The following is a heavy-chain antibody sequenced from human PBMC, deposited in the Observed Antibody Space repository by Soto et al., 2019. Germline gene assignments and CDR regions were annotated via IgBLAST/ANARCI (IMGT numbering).Heavy chain of an antibody. CDR2: IIPIFGTT. J-gene: IGHJ4*02. Sequence: QVQLVQSGAEVKKPGSSVKVSCKASGGTFSNYAISWVRQAPGQGLGWMGGIIPIFGTTNYAQRFQGRVTMXAXEXXSTAYMELSSLRSEDTAVYYCARVSSSWYKDYFDYWGQGTLVTVSS. CDR3: ARVSSSWYKDYFDY. D-gene: IGHD6-13*01. CDR1: GGTFSNYA. V-gene: IGHV1-69*12.